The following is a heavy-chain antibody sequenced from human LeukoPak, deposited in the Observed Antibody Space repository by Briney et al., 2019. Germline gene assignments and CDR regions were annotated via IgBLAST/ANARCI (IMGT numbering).Heavy chain of an antibody. D-gene: IGHD6-19*01. J-gene: IGHJ6*02. Sequence: ASVKVSCKASGYTFTSYAMHWVRQAPGQRLEWMGRINAGSGNTKYSQKFQGRVTITRDTSASTAYMELSSLRSEDTAVYYCARTYSSGRRYYYYYGMDVWGQGTTVTVSS. V-gene: IGHV1-3*01. CDR3: ARTYSSGRRYYYYYGMDV. CDR1: GYTFTSYA. CDR2: INAGSGNT.